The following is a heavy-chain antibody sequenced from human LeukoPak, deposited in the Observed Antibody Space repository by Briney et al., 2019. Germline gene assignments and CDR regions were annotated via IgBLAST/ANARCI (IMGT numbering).Heavy chain of an antibody. Sequence: ASVKVSCNASGYTFTHYYMHWVRQAPGQGLEWMGRINPNSGGTNYAQKFQGRVTMTRDRYISKAYMELRSLSSDDKDFYFYERAPAHSGSYYRLPSWFDPWGTGAMVTVSS. V-gene: IGHV1-2*05. D-gene: IGHD3-10*01. CDR3: ERAPAHSGSYYRLPSWFDP. CDR1: GYTFTHYY. J-gene: IGHJ5*02. CDR2: INPNSGGT.